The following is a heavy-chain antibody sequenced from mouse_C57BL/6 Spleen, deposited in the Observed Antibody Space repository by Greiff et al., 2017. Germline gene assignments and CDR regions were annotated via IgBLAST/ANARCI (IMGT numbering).Heavy chain of an antibody. CDR2: IRSKSNNYAT. CDR1: GFSFNTYA. Sequence: EVQLVESGGGLVQPKGSLQLSCAASGFSFNTYAMNWVRQAPGKGLEWVARIRSKSNNYATYYADSVKDRFTISRDDSESMLYLQMNNLKTEATAMYYCVIHGNFYAMDYWGQGTSVTVSS. J-gene: IGHJ4*01. CDR3: VIHGNFYAMDY. V-gene: IGHV10-1*01. D-gene: IGHD2-1*01.